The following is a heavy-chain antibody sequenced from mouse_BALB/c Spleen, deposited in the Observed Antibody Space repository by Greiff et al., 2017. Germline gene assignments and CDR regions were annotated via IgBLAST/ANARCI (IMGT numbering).Heavy chain of an antibody. CDR2: IWSGGST. Sequence: QVQLKESGPGLVQPSQSLSITCTVSGFSLTSYGVHWVRQSPGKGLEWLGVIWSGGSTDYNAAFISRLSISKDNSKSQVFFKMNSLQADDTAIYYCARNSPRSTMVTTGPFYAMDYWGQGTSVTVSS. CDR1: GFSLTSYG. D-gene: IGHD2-2*01. V-gene: IGHV2-4-1*01. CDR3: ARNSPRSTMVTTGPFYAMDY. J-gene: IGHJ4*01.